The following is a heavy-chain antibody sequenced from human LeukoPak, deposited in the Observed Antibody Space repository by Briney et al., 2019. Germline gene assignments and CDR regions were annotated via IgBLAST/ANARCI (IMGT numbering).Heavy chain of an antibody. Sequence: SETLSLTCTVSGGSVSSYYWSWIRQPPGEGLEWIGYISNSGSTKYNPSLKSRVTIPVDTSKNQLSLKVSSVTAADTAVYHCVRLQPNTGEWAFDIWGQGTMVSVSS. CDR3: VRLQPNTGEWAFDI. D-gene: IGHD1-1*01. V-gene: IGHV4-59*02. CDR1: GGSVSSYY. J-gene: IGHJ3*02. CDR2: ISNSGST.